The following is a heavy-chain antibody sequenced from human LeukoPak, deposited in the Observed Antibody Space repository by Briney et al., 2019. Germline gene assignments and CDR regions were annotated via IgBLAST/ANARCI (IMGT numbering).Heavy chain of an antibody. CDR2: IRSKTYGGTG. D-gene: IGHD1-26*01. Sequence: GGSLRLSCTASGFTFGDYAMNWFRQAPGKGLEWVGFIRSKTYGGTGEYAASVKGRFTISRDDSKSIAHLQMNSLKTDDTAVYYCTRSESGTYKGGFDFWGQGTLVTVSS. CDR3: TRSESGTYKGGFDF. CDR1: GFTFGDYA. V-gene: IGHV3-49*03. J-gene: IGHJ4*02.